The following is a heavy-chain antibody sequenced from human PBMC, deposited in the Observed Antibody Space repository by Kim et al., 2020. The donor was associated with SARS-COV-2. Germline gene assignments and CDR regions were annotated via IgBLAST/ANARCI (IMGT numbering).Heavy chain of an antibody. CDR2: IYYTGST. Sequence: SETLSLTCTVSGGSISNNNYYWGWIRQPPGTGLEWIGTIYYTGSTYYNPFLKSRVTMSVDTSKNHFSLEMNSVTAADTAVYYCARRRGSGSSAFDYWGQGNLVTVSS. CDR1: GGSISNNNYY. V-gene: IGHV4-39*02. D-gene: IGHD1-26*01. CDR3: ARRRGSGSSAFDY. J-gene: IGHJ4*02.